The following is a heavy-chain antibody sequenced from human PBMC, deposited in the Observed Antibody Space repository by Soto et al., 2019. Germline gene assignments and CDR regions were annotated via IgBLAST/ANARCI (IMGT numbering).Heavy chain of an antibody. Sequence: GGSLRLSCAASVFTFSNYWMQWARRAPGKGLVWLSRINNDGSDLVYADSVKGRFTFSRDNAKSALYLQMNSLTVEDKAVYYCVRGSGGPEFWGQGTLVTVSS. V-gene: IGHV3-74*01. J-gene: IGHJ4*02. CDR1: VFTFSNYW. CDR2: INNDGSDL. CDR3: VRGSGGPEF.